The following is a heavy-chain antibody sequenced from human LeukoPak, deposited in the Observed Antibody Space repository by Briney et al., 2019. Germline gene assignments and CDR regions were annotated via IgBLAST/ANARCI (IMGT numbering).Heavy chain of an antibody. CDR2: ISSSGSNI. J-gene: IGHJ6*02. V-gene: IGHV3-11*01. CDR3: ARDTRGYALDYYYYGMDV. Sequence: GGSLRLSCAASGFTFSDYYMSWIRQAPGKGLEWVSYISSSGSNIYYADSVKGRFTISRDNAKNSLYLQMNSLRAEDTAVYYCARDTRGYALDYYYYGMDVWGQGTTVTVSS. CDR1: GFTFSDYY. D-gene: IGHD5-12*01.